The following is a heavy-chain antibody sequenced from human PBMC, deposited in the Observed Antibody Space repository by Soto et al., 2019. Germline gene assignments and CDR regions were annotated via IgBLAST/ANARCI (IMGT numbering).Heavy chain of an antibody. V-gene: IGHV4-31*03. CDR2: IYYSGST. Sequence: SDTLSLTCTVSGGSISSGGYYWSWIRQHPGKGLEWIGYIYYSGSTYYNPSLKSRVTISVDTSKNQFSLKLSSVTAADTAVYYCARDVVTIFGVVRNCFDPWSQGTLVTVSS. CDR1: GGSISSGGYY. J-gene: IGHJ5*02. D-gene: IGHD3-3*01. CDR3: ARDVVTIFGVVRNCFDP.